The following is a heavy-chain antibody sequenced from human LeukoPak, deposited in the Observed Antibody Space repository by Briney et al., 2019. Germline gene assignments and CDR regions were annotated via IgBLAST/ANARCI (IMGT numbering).Heavy chain of an antibody. J-gene: IGHJ4*02. Sequence: PGGSLRLSCVAPGXTFSSYAMAWVRQAPGKGLEWVSAISGSGSSTYYADSVKGRFSISRDNSKNTLYLQMNSLRAEDTAVYYCAKTSGYFDYWGQGALVTVSS. CDR1: GXTFSSYA. CDR3: AKTSGYFDY. V-gene: IGHV3-23*01. D-gene: IGHD2-8*02. CDR2: ISGSGSST.